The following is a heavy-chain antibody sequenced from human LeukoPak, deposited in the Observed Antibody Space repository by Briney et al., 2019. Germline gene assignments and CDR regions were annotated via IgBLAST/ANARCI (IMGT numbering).Heavy chain of an antibody. CDR1: GGTFSSYA. CDR3: ARDTEQGPDY. J-gene: IGHJ4*02. CDR2: IIPIFGTA. Sequence: SVKVSCKASGGTFSSYAISWVRQAPGQGLEWMGGIIPIFGTANYAQKFQGRLTITEDESTSTAYMELSGLRSEDTAVYYCARDTEQGPDYWGQGTLVTVSS. V-gene: IGHV1-69*13. D-gene: IGHD4-11*01.